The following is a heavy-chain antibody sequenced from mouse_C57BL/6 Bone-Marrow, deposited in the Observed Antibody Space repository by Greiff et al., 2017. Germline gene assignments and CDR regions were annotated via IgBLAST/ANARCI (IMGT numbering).Heavy chain of an antibody. V-gene: IGHV7-3*01. Sequence: EVKLVQSGGGLVQPGGSLSLSCAASGFPFTDYYMSWVRQPPGKALEWLGFIRNTANGYTTEYSASVKDRFTISRDTSQSILYLQMNALIADDSATYSCAKSGSLLQDWYFDVWGTGTTVTVSS. CDR2: IRNTANGYTT. CDR3: AKSGSLLQDWYFDV. CDR1: GFPFTDYY. D-gene: IGHD1-2*01. J-gene: IGHJ1*03.